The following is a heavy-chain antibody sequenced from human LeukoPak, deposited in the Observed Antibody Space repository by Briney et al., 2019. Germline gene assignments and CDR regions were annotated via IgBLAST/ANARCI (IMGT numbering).Heavy chain of an antibody. J-gene: IGHJ4*02. CDR2: INHSGST. D-gene: IGHD3-9*01. Sequence: SETLSLTCAVYGGSFSGYYWSWIRQPPGKGLEWIGEINHSGSTNYNPSLKSRVTISVDTSKNQFSLKLSSVTAADTAVYYCARSAPHYDILTGYYPGPFDYWGQGTLVTVSS. CDR1: GGSFSGYY. CDR3: ARSAPHYDILTGYYPGPFDY. V-gene: IGHV4-34*01.